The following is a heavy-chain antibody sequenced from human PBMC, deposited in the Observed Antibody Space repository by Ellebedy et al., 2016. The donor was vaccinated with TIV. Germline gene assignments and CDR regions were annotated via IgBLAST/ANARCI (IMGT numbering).Heavy chain of an antibody. D-gene: IGHD3-22*01. CDR1: GYTFTSYD. V-gene: IGHV1-8*01. Sequence: AASVKVSCKASGYTFTSYDINWVRQATGQGLEWMGWMNPNSGNTGYAQKFQGRVTMTRNTSISTAYMELSSLRSEDTAVYYCATISPLDGDSSENWFDPWGQGTLVTVSS. CDR3: ATISPLDGDSSENWFDP. J-gene: IGHJ5*02. CDR2: MNPNSGNT.